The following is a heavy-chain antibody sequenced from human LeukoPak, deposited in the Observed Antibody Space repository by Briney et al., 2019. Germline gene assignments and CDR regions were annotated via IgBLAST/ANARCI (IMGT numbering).Heavy chain of an antibody. J-gene: IGHJ4*02. CDR3: ARLADYYDSSAFDY. CDR2: IYYSGST. CDR1: GGSISSSSDY. D-gene: IGHD3-22*01. V-gene: IGHV4-39*01. Sequence: TSETLSLTCTVSGGSISSSSDYWGCIRHPSGKGQEWLGSIYYSGSTYYNPSLKSRVTISVDTSKNQFSLKLSSVTAADTAVYYCARLADYYDSSAFDYWGQGTLVTVSS.